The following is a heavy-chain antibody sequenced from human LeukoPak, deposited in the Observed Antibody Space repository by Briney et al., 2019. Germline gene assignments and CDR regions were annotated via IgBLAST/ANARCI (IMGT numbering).Heavy chain of an antibody. CDR2: INPNSGGT. V-gene: IGHV1-2*06. CDR1: GYTFTGYY. CDR3: AVEWDTVITLNWFDP. D-gene: IGHD4-17*01. Sequence: GASVKVSCKASGYTFTGYYMHWVRQAPGQGLEWMGRINPNSGGTNYAQKFQGRVTMTRDTSLSTAYMELSRLRSDDTAVYYCAVEWDTVITLNWFDPWGQGTLVTVSS. J-gene: IGHJ5*02.